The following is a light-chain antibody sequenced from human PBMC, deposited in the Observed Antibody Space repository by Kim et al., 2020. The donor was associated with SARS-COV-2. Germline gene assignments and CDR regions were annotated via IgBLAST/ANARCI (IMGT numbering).Light chain of an antibody. CDR1: QSISSS. CDR3: QHSYNTPWT. J-gene: IGKJ1*01. V-gene: IGKV1-39*01. CDR2: TTS. Sequence: SVGERVTITCRASQSISSSLSWYQQKPGNAPKLLIYTTSSLQSGVPSRFSGSGAGTDFTLTISGLQPEDSATYFCQHSYNTPWTFGQGTKVDIK.